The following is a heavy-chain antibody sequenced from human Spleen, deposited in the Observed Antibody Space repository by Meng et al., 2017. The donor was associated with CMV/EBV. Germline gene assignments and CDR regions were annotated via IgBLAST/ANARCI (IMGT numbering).Heavy chain of an antibody. CDR3: ARDGDCSGGACYDR. CDR1: GGSIKSHNFH. D-gene: IGHD2-15*01. J-gene: IGHJ4*02. Sequence: SETLSLTCSVSGGSIKSHNFHWGWIRQPPGKGLEWIGSIYDSGSAYHNPSLKSRVIMSVDTSKNRFSLKLSSVTAADTAVYYCARDGDCSGGACYDRWGQGTLVTVSS. CDR2: IYDSGSA. V-gene: IGHV4-39*07.